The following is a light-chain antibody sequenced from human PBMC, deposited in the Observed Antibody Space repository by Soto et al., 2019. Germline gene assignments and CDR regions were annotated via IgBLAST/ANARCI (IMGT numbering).Light chain of an antibody. CDR2: GAS. J-gene: IGKJ5*01. V-gene: IGKV3-20*01. Sequence: EIVLTQSPGTQSLSPGERATLSCRASQSVANSYLAWYQQKPGQAPRLLIYGASSMATGIPDRFSGSGSGTDFTLTISRLESEDFAVYYCQQYGTLITFGQGTRLEIK. CDR3: QQYGTLIT. CDR1: QSVANSY.